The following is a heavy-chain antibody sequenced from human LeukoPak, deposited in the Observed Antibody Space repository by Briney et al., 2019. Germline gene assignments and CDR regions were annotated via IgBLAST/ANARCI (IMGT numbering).Heavy chain of an antibody. J-gene: IGHJ6*02. D-gene: IGHD6-19*01. V-gene: IGHV4-34*01. CDR1: GGSLSGYY. Sequence: PSETLSLTCAVSGGSLSGYYWSWIRQPPGKGLEWIGEINHSGTTNYNPSLKSRVTISLDTSRNQFSLKVSSVTATDTAVYYCARDGTPKVAVGAGYYGMDVCGQGTTVTVSS. CDR3: ARDGTPKVAVGAGYYGMDV. CDR2: INHSGTT.